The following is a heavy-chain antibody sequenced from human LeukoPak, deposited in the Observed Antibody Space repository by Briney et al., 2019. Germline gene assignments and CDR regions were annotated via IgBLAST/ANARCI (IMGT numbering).Heavy chain of an antibody. CDR3: AKEKPELMGGFDY. Sequence: GGSLRLSCAASGFTFSSYSMNWVRQAPGNGLEWVSSISSSSSYIYYADSVKGRFTISRDNSKNTLYLQMNSLRAEDTAVNYCAKEKPELMGGFDYWGQGTLVTVSS. CDR2: ISSSSSYI. D-gene: IGHD1-14*01. V-gene: IGHV3-21*04. J-gene: IGHJ4*02. CDR1: GFTFSSYS.